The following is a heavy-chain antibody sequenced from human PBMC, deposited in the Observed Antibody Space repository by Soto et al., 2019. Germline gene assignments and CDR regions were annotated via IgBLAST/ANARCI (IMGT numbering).Heavy chain of an antibody. V-gene: IGHV3-48*01. CDR3: ARAEKCDYSDY. CDR1: GFTFSSYS. CDR2: ISSSSSTI. Sequence: GGSLRLSCAASGFTFSSYSMNWVRHAPGKGLEWVSYISSSSSTIYYADSVKGRFTISRDNAKNSLYLQMNSLRAEDTAVYYCARAEKCDYSDYWGQGTLVTVSS. J-gene: IGHJ4*02.